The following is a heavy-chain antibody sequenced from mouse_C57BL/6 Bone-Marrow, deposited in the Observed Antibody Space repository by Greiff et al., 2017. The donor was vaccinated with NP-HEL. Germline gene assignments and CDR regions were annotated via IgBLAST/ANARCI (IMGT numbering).Heavy chain of an antibody. J-gene: IGHJ3*01. V-gene: IGHV1-55*01. CDR3: ARLPYYYGSSYGFAY. CDR2: IYPGSGST. D-gene: IGHD1-1*01. CDR1: GYTFTSYW. Sequence: QVQLQQSGAELVKPGASVKMSCKASGYTFTSYWITWVKQRPGQGLEWIGDIYPGSGSTNYNEKFKSKATLTVDTSSSTAYMQLSSLTSEDSAVYYCARLPYYYGSSYGFAYWGQGTLVTVSA.